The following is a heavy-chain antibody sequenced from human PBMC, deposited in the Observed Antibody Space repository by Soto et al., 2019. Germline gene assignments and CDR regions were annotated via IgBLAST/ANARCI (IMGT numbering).Heavy chain of an antibody. Sequence: QVQLQESGPGLVKPSQTLSLTCTVSGGSISSGGYYWSWIRQHPGLGLEWIGSVYYTGSTYYKRPLKSRVTMSVDTSKNQFSLMLSSVTAADTAVYYCARDYSSGWYGYFQHWGQGTLVTVSS. CDR1: GGSISSGGYY. CDR3: ARDYSSGWYGYFQH. D-gene: IGHD6-19*01. J-gene: IGHJ1*01. CDR2: VYYTGST. V-gene: IGHV4-31*03.